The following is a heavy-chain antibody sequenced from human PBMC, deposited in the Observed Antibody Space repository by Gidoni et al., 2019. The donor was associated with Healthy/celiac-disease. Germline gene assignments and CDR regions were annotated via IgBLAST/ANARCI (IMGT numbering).Heavy chain of an antibody. CDR3: ARAGRPGWVREVQFDP. Sequence: QVQLQQWGAGLLKPSETLSLTCAVYGGSFSGYYWSWIRQPPGKGLEWIGEINHSGSTNYNPSLKSRVTISVDTSKNQFSLKLSSVTAADTAVYYCARAGRPGWVREVQFDPWGQGTLVTVSS. CDR1: GGSFSGYY. V-gene: IGHV4-34*01. D-gene: IGHD3-10*01. CDR2: INHSGST. J-gene: IGHJ5*02.